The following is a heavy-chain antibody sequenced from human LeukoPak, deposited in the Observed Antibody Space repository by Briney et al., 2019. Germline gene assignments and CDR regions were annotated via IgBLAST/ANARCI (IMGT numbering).Heavy chain of an antibody. V-gene: IGHV3-23*01. Sequence: GGSLRLSCAASGFTFSSYAMSWVRQAPGKGLEWVSAISGSGSSTYYADSVKGRFTISRDNSKNTLYLQMNSLRAEDTAVYYCARSLEARHLCFDYWGQGTLVTVSS. CDR3: ARSLEARHLCFDY. D-gene: IGHD6-6*01. CDR2: ISGSGSST. J-gene: IGHJ4*02. CDR1: GFTFSSYA.